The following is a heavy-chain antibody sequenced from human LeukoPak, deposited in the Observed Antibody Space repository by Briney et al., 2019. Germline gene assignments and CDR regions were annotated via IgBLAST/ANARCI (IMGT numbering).Heavy chain of an antibody. CDR2: INHSGST. CDR1: GGSISSKNYY. J-gene: IGHJ4*02. CDR3: ARGPLVGATLGY. D-gene: IGHD1-26*01. V-gene: IGHV4-39*07. Sequence: PSETLSLTCSVSGGSISSKNYYWGWIRQPPGKGLEWIGEINHSGSTNYNPSLKSRVTISVDTSKNQFSLKLSSVTAADTAVYYCARGPLVGATLGYWGQGTLVTVSS.